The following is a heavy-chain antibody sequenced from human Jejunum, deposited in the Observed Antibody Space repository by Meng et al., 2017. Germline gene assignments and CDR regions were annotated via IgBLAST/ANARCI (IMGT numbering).Heavy chain of an antibody. D-gene: IGHD7-27*01. Sequence: SETLSLTCTVSGYSISSGYYWGWIRQPPGKVLEWFGSFSHSGNTFYSPSLKSRVTISVDMSKNQFSLRLISVTATDTAVYYCARAPGVSARAGFDYWGHGMLVTVSS. V-gene: IGHV4-38-2*02. CDR2: FSHSGNT. CDR3: ARAPGVSARAGFDY. CDR1: GYSISSGYY. J-gene: IGHJ4*01.